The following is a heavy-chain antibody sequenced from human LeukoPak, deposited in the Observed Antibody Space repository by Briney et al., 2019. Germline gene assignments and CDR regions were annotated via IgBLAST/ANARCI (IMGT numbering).Heavy chain of an antibody. CDR2: IFSNGDT. CDR1: EFTVSRNY. CDR3: TRDQMNY. J-gene: IGHJ4*02. D-gene: IGHD5-24*01. V-gene: IGHV3-53*01. Sequence: GGSLRLSCTASEFTVSRNYMLWVRQAPGKGLEWVSLIFSNGDTHYADSVKGRFTISRDTSKNTVSLQMNSLRVEDTAMYYCTRDQMNYWGQGTLVTDSS.